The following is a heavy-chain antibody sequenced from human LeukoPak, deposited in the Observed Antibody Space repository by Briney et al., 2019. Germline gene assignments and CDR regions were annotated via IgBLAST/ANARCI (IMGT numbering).Heavy chain of an antibody. CDR1: GGTFSSYA. CDR2: IIPILGIA. J-gene: IGHJ4*02. V-gene: IGHV1-69*04. D-gene: IGHD5-18*01. CDR3: ARVGFLQQTPSDY. Sequence: SVKVSCKASGGTFSSYAISWVRQAPGQGLEWMGRIIPILGIANYAQKFQGRVTITADKSTSTAYMELSSLRSDDTAVYYCARVGFLQQTPSDYWGQGTLVTVSS.